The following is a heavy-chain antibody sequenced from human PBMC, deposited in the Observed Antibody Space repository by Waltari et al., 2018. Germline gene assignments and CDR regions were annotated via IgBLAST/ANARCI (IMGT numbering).Heavy chain of an antibody. CDR2: IDYSGST. Sequence: QVQLQESGPGLVKPSETLSLTCTVSGGSISSYYWSWIRQPPGKGLEWIGYIDYSGSTNYNPSRKSRVTISVDTSKNQFSLKLSSVTAADTAVYYCASGKDDILTGPPSGWGQGTLVTVSS. CDR1: GGSISSYY. CDR3: ASGKDDILTGPPSG. V-gene: IGHV4-59*01. D-gene: IGHD3-9*01. J-gene: IGHJ4*02.